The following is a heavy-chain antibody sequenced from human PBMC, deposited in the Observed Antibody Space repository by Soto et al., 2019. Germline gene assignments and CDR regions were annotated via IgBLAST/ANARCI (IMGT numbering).Heavy chain of an antibody. J-gene: IGHJ6*02. V-gene: IGHV4-39*01. CDR2: VYYSGTT. CDR3: ARRAPWVKEDYYYYGMDV. D-gene: IGHD1-26*01. Sequence: SETLSLTCAVYGGSFSGYYWGWIRQPPGKGLEWIGSVYYSGTTYYNPSLKSRVTISVDTSKNQFSLKLSSVTAADTAVYYCARRAPWVKEDYYYYGMDVWGQGTTVTVS. CDR1: GGSFSGYY.